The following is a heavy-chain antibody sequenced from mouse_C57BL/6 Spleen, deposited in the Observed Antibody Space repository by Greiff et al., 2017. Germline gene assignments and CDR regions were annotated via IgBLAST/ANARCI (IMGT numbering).Heavy chain of an antibody. Sequence: VQLQQSGAELMKPGASVKLSCKATGYTFTGYWIEWVKQRPGHGLEWIGEILPGSGSTNYNEKFKGKATFTADTSSNTAYMQPTSLTTEDSAIYECARWAMALLAYWGQGTLVTVSA. D-gene: IGHD2-12*01. V-gene: IGHV1-9*01. CDR2: ILPGSGST. J-gene: IGHJ3*01. CDR3: ARWAMALLAY. CDR1: GYTFTGYW.